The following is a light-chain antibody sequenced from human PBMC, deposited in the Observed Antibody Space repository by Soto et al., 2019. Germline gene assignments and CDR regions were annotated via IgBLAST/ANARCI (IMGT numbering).Light chain of an antibody. CDR2: DVS. V-gene: IGLV2-8*01. J-gene: IGLJ1*01. CDR3: SSYAGRNXPYV. Sequence: QSFLTQPPSASGSPVQSVTISCTGTSSDVCDYNYFSWYQQPPGKYPKLLIYDVSKRPSGVPDRFSGSKSGNTASLTVYGLQAEDEGDYYCSSYAGRNXPYVVGTGTKVXV. CDR1: SSDVCDYNY.